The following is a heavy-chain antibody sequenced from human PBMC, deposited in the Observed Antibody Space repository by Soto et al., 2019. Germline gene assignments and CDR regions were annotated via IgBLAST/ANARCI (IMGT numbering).Heavy chain of an antibody. CDR2: INSDESST. D-gene: IGHD5-18*01. J-gene: IGHJ6*02. CDR3: ARDGDTYGYGAMDV. V-gene: IGHV3-74*01. Sequence: EVQLVESGGGLVQPGGSLRLSCAASGFTFRSYWMHWVRQAPGKGLVWVSRINSDESSTNYADSVKGRFTISRDNAKNTLYLQMNSLRAEDTAVYYCARDGDTYGYGAMDVWGQGTTVTVSS. CDR1: GFTFRSYW.